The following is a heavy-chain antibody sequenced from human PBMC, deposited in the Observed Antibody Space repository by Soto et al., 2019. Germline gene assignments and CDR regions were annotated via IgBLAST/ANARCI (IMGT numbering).Heavy chain of an antibody. CDR2: IYPGDSDT. Sequence: GESLKISCKGSGYSFTSYWIGWVRQMPGKGLEWMGIIYPGDSDTRYSPSFQGQVTISADKSISTAYLQWSSLKASDTAMYYCARREILVVPAAKARDYYYYYYMDGWGKGTTDTVSS. D-gene: IGHD2-2*01. CDR1: GYSFTSYW. V-gene: IGHV5-51*01. J-gene: IGHJ6*03. CDR3: ARREILVVPAAKARDYYYYYYMDG.